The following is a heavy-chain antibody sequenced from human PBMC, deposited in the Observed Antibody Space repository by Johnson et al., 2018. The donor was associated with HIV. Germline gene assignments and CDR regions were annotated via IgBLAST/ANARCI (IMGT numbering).Heavy chain of an antibody. J-gene: IGHJ3*02. CDR2: IDSDGET. Sequence: VQLVESGGGLVQRGGSLRLSCEASGFTLGSYDMHWVRQAAGKGLEWVSEIDSDGETYYPASVKGRFTTSRENYKNSFYLHMNSLRAGDTAVYYCAREVDAFDMWGQGTLVTVSS. CDR3: AREVDAFDM. CDR1: GFTLGSYD. V-gene: IGHV3-13*01.